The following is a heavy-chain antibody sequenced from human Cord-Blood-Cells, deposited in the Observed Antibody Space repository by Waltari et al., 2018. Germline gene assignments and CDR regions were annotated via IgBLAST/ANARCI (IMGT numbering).Heavy chain of an antibody. Sequence: QVQLQESGPGLVKPPETLFLNSMVSGGSVSSGSYYWSWLRQPPGKGLEWIGYIYYSGSTNYNPSLKSRVTISVDTSKNQFSLKLSSVTAADTAVYYCASSLRGDILTGYYNYYYYGMDVWGQGP. V-gene: IGHV4-61*01. CDR3: ASSLRGDILTGYYNYYYYGMDV. D-gene: IGHD3-9*01. J-gene: IGHJ6*02. CDR1: GGSVSSGSYY. CDR2: IYYSGST.